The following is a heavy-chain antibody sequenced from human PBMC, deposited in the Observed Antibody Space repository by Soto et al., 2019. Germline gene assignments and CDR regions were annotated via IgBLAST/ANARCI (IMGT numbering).Heavy chain of an antibody. CDR2: IYAGTIT. CDR3: ARIPYDNSGTIFDY. CDR1: GITVSSYY. D-gene: IGHD3-22*01. V-gene: IGHV3-53*01. J-gene: IGHJ4*02. Sequence: GGSLRLSCAVSGITVSSYYMSWVRQAAGKGLEWVSVIYAGTITYYADSVKGRFTIYRDNSKNTLNLEMNSLRVEDTAVYYCARIPYDNSGTIFDYWGQGTLVTVSS.